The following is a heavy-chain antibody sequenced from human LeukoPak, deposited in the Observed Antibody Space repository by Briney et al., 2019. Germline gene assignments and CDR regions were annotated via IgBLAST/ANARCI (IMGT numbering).Heavy chain of an antibody. D-gene: IGHD6-19*01. CDR1: GGTFSSYA. CDR3: ATGYSSGWYYSKDY. J-gene: IGHJ4*02. CDR2: IIPIFGTA. V-gene: IGHV1-69*01. Sequence: GSSVTVSCKASGGTFSSYAISWVRQAPGQGLEWMGGIIPIFGTANYAQKFQGRVTITADESTSTAYMKLSSVGSEDTAVYYCATGYSSGWYYSKDYWGQGTLVTVSS.